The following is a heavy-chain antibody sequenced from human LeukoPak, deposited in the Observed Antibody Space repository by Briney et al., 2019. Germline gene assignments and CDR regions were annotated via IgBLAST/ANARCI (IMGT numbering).Heavy chain of an antibody. CDR2: ISWNSGSI. D-gene: IGHD3-16*02. Sequence: PGGSLRLSCAASGFTFDDYAMHWVRQAPGKGLEWVSGISWNSGSIGYADSVKGRFTISRDNAKNSLFVQMNSLRAEDTAVYYCVRGSSYHIHWGQGTLVTVSS. CDR3: VRGSSYHIH. V-gene: IGHV3-9*01. J-gene: IGHJ4*02. CDR1: GFTFDDYA.